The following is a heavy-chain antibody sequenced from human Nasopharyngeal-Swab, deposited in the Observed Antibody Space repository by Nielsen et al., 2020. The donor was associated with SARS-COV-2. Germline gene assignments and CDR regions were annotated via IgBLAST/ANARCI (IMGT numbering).Heavy chain of an antibody. D-gene: IGHD5-24*01. J-gene: IGHJ4*02. CDR3: AREGRDGFDY. Sequence: GESLKISCAASGFTLGNYWMSWVRQAPGKGLEWVANINQDGSEKYYLDSVEGRFTISRDNAKNSLYLQMNSLRVEDTAVYNCAREGRDGFDYWGQGTLVTVSS. CDR1: GFTLGNYW. V-gene: IGHV3-7*01. CDR2: INQDGSEK.